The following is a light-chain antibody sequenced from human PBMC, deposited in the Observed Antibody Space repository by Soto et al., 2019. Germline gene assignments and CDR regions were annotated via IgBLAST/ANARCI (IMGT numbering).Light chain of an antibody. V-gene: IGKV1-16*01. CDR3: QQCNTYPLT. CDR2: AAS. Sequence: DIQMTQSPSSLSASVGDRVTITCRASQGIKNNLAWFQQKPGKAPKALIYAASNLQTGVPSRFGGSGSGTDFTLTISSLQPDDFATYYCQQCNTYPLTFSEGTKVEV. J-gene: IGKJ4*01. CDR1: QGIKNN.